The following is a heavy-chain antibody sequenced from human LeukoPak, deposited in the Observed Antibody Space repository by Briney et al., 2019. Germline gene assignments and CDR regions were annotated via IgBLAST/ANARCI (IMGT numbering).Heavy chain of an antibody. CDR3: ARDTFDWSKRFDP. V-gene: IGHV4-59*12. CDR1: GGSISSYY. CDR2: IYYSGST. Sequence: SETLSLTCTVSGGSISSYYWSWIRQPPGKGLEWIGYIYYSGSTNYNPSLKSRVTISVDTSKNQFSLKLSSVTAADTAVYYCARDTFDWSKRFDPWGQGTLVTVSS. J-gene: IGHJ5*02. D-gene: IGHD3-9*01.